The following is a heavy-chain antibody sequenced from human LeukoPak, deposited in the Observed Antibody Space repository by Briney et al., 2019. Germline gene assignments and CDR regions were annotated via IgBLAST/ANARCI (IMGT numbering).Heavy chain of an antibody. CDR2: TSYDGDNK. Sequence: PGRSLRLSCAASGFTFTNYAMHWVRQALGKGLEWLAATSYDGDNKYYADSVKGRFTISRDNTKNTLYLQMNSLRAEDTAVYYCVRDSGQSIVIVPATIHYWGQGTPVSVSS. V-gene: IGHV3-30-3*01. D-gene: IGHD2-2*01. CDR1: GFTFTNYA. J-gene: IGHJ4*02. CDR3: VRDSGQSIVIVPATIHY.